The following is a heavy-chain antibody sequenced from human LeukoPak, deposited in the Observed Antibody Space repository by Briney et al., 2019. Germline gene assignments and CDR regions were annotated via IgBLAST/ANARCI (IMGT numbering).Heavy chain of an antibody. J-gene: IGHJ3*02. D-gene: IGHD3-22*01. V-gene: IGHV4-39*01. Sequence: SETLSLTCTVSGGSISSYYWSWIRQPPGKGLEWIGSIYYSGSTYYNPSLKSRVTISLDTSKDQFSLKLRSLTAADTAVYYCARHEAYGYSYDSTGYRGAFDIWGQGTMVTVSS. CDR3: ARHEAYGYSYDSTGYRGAFDI. CDR1: GGSISSYY. CDR2: IYYSGST.